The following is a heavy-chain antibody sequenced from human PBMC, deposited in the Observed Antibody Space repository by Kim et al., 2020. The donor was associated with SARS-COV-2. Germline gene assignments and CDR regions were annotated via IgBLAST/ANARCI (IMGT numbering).Heavy chain of an antibody. Sequence: GGSLRLSCAASGFTFSSYGMHWVRQAPGKGLEWVAVIWYDGSNKYYADSVKGRFTISRDNSKNTLYLQMNSLRAEDTAVYYCARDGHWVVRALDYWGQGTLLPLSS. CDR2: IWYDGSNK. CDR1: GFTFSSYG. CDR3: ARDGHWVVRALDY. V-gene: IGHV3-33*01. D-gene: IGHD3-10*01. J-gene: IGHJ4*02.